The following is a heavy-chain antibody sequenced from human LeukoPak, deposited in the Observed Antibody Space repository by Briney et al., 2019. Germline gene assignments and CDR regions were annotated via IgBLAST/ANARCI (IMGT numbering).Heavy chain of an antibody. V-gene: IGHV3-7*01. J-gene: IGHJ6*03. CDR2: IKQDGSEK. D-gene: IGHD2-2*01. Sequence: GGSLRLSCAASGFTFSSYWMSWVRQAPGKGLEWVANIKQDGSEKYYVDSVKGRFTISRDNAKNSLYLQMNSLRAEDTAVYYCARDIVVVPAAPVYYYYYMDVWGKGTTVTVSS. CDR1: GFTFSSYW. CDR3: ARDIVVVPAAPVYYYYYMDV.